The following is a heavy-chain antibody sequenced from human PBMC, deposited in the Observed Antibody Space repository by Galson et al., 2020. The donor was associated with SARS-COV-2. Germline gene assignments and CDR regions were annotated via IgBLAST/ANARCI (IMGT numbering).Heavy chain of an antibody. Sequence: GESLKISCAASGFRFNYYAMHWVRQAPGKGLEWVAIISYDGRNEYYADSVKGRFTFSRDNSKNTLYLQMDSLRAEDTAVYYCARDGSNSYNYHFYYMDVWGKGTTVTVSS. J-gene: IGHJ6*03. CDR1: GFRFNYYA. V-gene: IGHV3-30*04. CDR2: ISYDGRNE. D-gene: IGHD6-6*01. CDR3: ARDGSNSYNYHFYYMDV.